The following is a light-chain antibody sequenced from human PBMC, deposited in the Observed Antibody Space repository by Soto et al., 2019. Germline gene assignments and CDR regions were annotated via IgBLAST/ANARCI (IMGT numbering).Light chain of an antibody. CDR2: EVS. CDR3: SSYTSSSSHV. J-gene: IGLJ1*01. Sequence: QSALTQPASVSGSPGHSITTPCNGTTGIVGGYKSVSWYHKPPGKVHKLMIYEVSNRPSGVSNRCSGSKSGNTASLTISGLQADDEADYSCSSYTSSSSHVFGTGTKVTVL. CDR1: TGIVGGYKS. V-gene: IGLV2-14*01.